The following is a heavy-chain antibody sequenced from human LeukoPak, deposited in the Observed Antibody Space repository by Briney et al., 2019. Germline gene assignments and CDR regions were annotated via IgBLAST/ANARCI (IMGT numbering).Heavy chain of an antibody. D-gene: IGHD2-15*01. CDR3: ARLPPRGNDHGSLVLDAFDI. CDR2: IYHSGST. Sequence: SETLSLTCTVSGGSISSGGYYWSWIRQPPGKGLEWIGYIYHSGSTYYNPSLKSRVTISVDRSKNQFSLKLNSVTAADTAVYYCARLPPRGNDHGSLVLDAFDIWGQGTMVTVSS. CDR1: GGSISSGGYY. J-gene: IGHJ3*02. V-gene: IGHV4-30-2*01.